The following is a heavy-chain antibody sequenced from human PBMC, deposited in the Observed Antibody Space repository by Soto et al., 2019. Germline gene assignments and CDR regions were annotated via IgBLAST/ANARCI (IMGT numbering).Heavy chain of an antibody. Sequence: QVQLVQSGAEVKKPGSSVKVSCKASGGTFSSYSIKCVRQDPGQGLEWMGEIIPIFGTANYAQKFQGRVTITADESTSTAYMELSSLRSEDTAVYYCARDGGRHSGGIDYWGQGTLVTVSS. CDR1: GGTFSSYS. CDR2: IIPIFGTA. D-gene: IGHD1-26*01. J-gene: IGHJ4*02. CDR3: ARDGGRHSGGIDY. V-gene: IGHV1-69*01.